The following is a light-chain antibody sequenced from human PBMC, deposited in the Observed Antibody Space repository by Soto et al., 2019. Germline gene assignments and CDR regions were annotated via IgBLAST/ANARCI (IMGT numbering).Light chain of an antibody. CDR3: QQRSDWPLT. CDR1: QTVLSNSDRKNY. CDR2: GAS. Sequence: DFVMSQSPDSLAVSLGERATINCKSSQTVLSNSDRKNYLAWYQLKPGQAPRLLIYGASNRASGIPARFSGSGSETDFTLTISSLEPEDFAVYYCQQRSDWPLTFGQGTRLEIK. J-gene: IGKJ5*01. V-gene: IGKV4-1*01.